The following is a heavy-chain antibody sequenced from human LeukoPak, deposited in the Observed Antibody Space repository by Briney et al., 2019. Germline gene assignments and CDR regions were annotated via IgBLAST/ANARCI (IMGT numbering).Heavy chain of an antibody. D-gene: IGHD5-18*01. J-gene: IGHJ4*02. CDR1: GYTFTNNG. Sequence: SVKVSCKTSGYTFTNNGVIWVRQAPGQGLEWMGRIIPILGIANYAQKFQGRVMITADKSTSTAYMELSSLRSEDTAVYYCARGLRGYSYGYRGYYFDYWGQGTLVTVSS. CDR2: IIPILGIA. V-gene: IGHV1-69*04. CDR3: ARGLRGYSYGYRGYYFDY.